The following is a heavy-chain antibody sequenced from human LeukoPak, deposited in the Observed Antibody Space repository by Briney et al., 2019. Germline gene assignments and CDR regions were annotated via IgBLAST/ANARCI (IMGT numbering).Heavy chain of an antibody. Sequence: GGSLRLSCAASGFAFSSYAMHWVRQAPGKGLEWVAVISYDGSNKYYADSVKGRFTISRDNSKNTLYLQMNSLRAEDTAVYYCARDHRGVRDYFDYWGQGTLVTVSS. D-gene: IGHD3-10*01. CDR1: GFAFSSYA. V-gene: IGHV3-30-3*01. J-gene: IGHJ4*02. CDR2: ISYDGSNK. CDR3: ARDHRGVRDYFDY.